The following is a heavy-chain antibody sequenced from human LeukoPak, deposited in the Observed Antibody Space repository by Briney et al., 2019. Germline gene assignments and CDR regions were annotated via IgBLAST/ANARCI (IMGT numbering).Heavy chain of an antibody. CDR1: GGSISSYY. Sequence: PSETLSLTCTVSGGSISSYYWSWIRQPPGKGLEWIGYIYYSGSTNYNPSLKSRATISVDTSKNQFSLKLSSVTAADTAVYYCARESPSTTAYYYYYYMDVWGKGTTVTVSS. CDR2: IYYSGST. CDR3: ARESPSTTAYYYYYYMDV. V-gene: IGHV4-59*01. D-gene: IGHD2-2*01. J-gene: IGHJ6*03.